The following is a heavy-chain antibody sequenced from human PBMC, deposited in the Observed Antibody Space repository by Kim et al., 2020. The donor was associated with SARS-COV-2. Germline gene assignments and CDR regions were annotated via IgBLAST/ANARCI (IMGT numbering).Heavy chain of an antibody. CDR3: ASGIAVAGTKYYYMDV. Sequence: SETLSLTCTVSGGSISSYYWSWIRQPPGKGLEWIGYIYYSGSTNYNPSLKSRVTISVDTSKNQFSLKLSSVTAADTAVYYCASGIAVAGTKYYYMDVWGKGTTVTVSS. CDR1: GGSISSYY. J-gene: IGHJ6*03. D-gene: IGHD6-19*01. V-gene: IGHV4-59*08. CDR2: IYYSGST.